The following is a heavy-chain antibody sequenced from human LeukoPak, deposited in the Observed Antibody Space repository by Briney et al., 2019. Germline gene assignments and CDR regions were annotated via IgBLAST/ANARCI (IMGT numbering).Heavy chain of an antibody. J-gene: IGHJ6*03. Sequence: SETLSLTCTVSGGSISSGGYYWSWIRQHPGKGLEWIGYIYYSGSTYYNPSLKSRVTISVDTSKNQFSLKLSSVTAADTAVYYCARDVATNYYCYMDVWGKGTTVTVSS. CDR1: GGSISSGGYY. CDR3: ARDVATNYYCYMDV. CDR2: IYYSGST. V-gene: IGHV4-31*03. D-gene: IGHD5-24*01.